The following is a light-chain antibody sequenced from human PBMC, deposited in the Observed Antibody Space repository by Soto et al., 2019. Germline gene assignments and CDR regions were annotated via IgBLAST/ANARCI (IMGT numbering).Light chain of an antibody. Sequence: DIQMSQSPSTLSASVGDRVTITCRASQNIRSWLALYQQKPGKAPKLLIYKASSLESGVPSRFSGSGSGTEFTLTISSLQPDDFATYYCQQYNSYSGTFGQGTKVDI. CDR3: QQYNSYSGT. CDR1: QNIRSW. V-gene: IGKV1-5*03. CDR2: KAS. J-gene: IGKJ1*01.